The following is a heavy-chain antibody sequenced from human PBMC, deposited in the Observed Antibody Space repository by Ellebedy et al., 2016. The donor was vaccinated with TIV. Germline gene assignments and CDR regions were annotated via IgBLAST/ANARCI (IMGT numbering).Heavy chain of an antibody. CDR1: GGSFSGYY. D-gene: IGHD6-19*01. V-gene: IGHV4-34*01. Sequence: GSLRLSCAVYGGSFSGYYWSWIRQPPGKGLEWIGEINHSGSTNYNPSLKSRVTISVDTSKNQFSLKLSSVTAADTAVYYCARGHPNTYHSSGWYGYYYYYGMDVWGQGTTVTVSS. CDR3: ARGHPNTYHSSGWYGYYYYYGMDV. CDR2: INHSGST. J-gene: IGHJ6*02.